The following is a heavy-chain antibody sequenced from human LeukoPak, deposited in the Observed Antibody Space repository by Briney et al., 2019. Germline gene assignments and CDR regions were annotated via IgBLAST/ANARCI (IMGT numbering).Heavy chain of an antibody. CDR2: ISGSGGST. CDR3: AKTDRITMVRGVTDY. Sequence: GGSLRLSCAASGFTFSNYGMNWVRQAPGKGLEWVSAISGSGGSTYYADSVKGRFTISRDNSKNTLYLQMNSLRAEDTAVYYCAKTDRITMVRGVTDYWGQGTLVTVSS. CDR1: GFTFSNYG. D-gene: IGHD3-10*01. V-gene: IGHV3-23*01. J-gene: IGHJ4*02.